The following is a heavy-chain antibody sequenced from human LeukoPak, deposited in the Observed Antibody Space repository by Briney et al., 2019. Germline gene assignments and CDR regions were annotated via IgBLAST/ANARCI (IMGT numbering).Heavy chain of an antibody. CDR1: GGTFSSYA. CDR2: IIPIFGTA. J-gene: IGHJ3*02. V-gene: IGHV1-69*01. CDR3: ARAGGVRYFDWLGAFDI. D-gene: IGHD3-9*01. Sequence: GSSVKASCKASGGTFSSYAISWVRQAPGQGLEWMGGIIPIFGTANYAQKFQGRVTITADESTSTAYMELSSLRSEDTAVYYCARAGGVRYFDWLGAFDIWGQGTMVTVSS.